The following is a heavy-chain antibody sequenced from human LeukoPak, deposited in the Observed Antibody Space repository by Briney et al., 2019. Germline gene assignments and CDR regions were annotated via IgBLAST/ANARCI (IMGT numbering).Heavy chain of an antibody. J-gene: IGHJ3*01. V-gene: IGHV4-34*01. Sequence: PSETLSLTCGVYGGSFNDYYWSWLRQSPGTGLEWIGEIHHSGSTNYNSSLESRVTISIDTSNNQFSLKLTSVTAADTAVYYCASHKYPVQAFDVWGQGTMVTVSS. D-gene: IGHD2-2*01. CDR2: IHHSGST. CDR1: GGSFNDYY. CDR3: ASHKYPVQAFDV.